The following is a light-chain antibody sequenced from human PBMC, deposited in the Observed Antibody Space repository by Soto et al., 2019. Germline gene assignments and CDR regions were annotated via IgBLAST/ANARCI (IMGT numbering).Light chain of an antibody. CDR1: QSLLHSNGNNY. J-gene: IGKJ1*01. CDR2: LGS. CDR3: MQALQTPRT. V-gene: IGKV2-28*01. Sequence: DIVMTQSPLSLPVTPGEAASISCRSCQSLLHSNGNNYLEWYLQKQGQSPQPLIYLGSSRASGVPDRFSGSGSGTDFTLKIRRVEAGDVGVYYCMQALQTPRTLGQGTKVDIK.